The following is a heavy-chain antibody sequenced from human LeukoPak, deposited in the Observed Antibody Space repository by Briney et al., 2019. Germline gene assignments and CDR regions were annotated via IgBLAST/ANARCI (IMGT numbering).Heavy chain of an antibody. CDR2: IIPIFGTA. CDR1: GGTFSSYA. Sequence: ASVKVSCKASGGTFSSYAISWVRQAPGQGLEWMGGIIPIFGTANYAQKFQGRVTITADESTSTAYMELSSLRSEDTAVYYCARPHIVVVPAASGSPFLYNWFDPWGQGTLVTVSS. V-gene: IGHV1-69*13. J-gene: IGHJ5*02. D-gene: IGHD2-2*01. CDR3: ARPHIVVVPAASGSPFLYNWFDP.